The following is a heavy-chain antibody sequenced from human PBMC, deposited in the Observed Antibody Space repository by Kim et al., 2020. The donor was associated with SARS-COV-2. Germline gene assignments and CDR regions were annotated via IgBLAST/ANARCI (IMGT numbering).Heavy chain of an antibody. Sequence: SETLSLTCTVSGGSISSYYWSWIRQPPGKGLEWIGHIYYSGSTNYNPSLKSRVTISVDTSKNQFSLMLSSVTAADTAVYYCATNIAAAHGMDVWGQGTTVTVSS. D-gene: IGHD6-13*01. CDR3: ATNIAAAHGMDV. V-gene: IGHV4-59*01. CDR2: IYYSGST. J-gene: IGHJ6*02. CDR1: GGSISSYY.